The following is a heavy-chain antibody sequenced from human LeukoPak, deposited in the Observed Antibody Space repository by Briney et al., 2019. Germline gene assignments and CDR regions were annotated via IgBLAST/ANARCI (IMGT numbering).Heavy chain of an antibody. CDR3: ARDPNGDYIGAFDM. CDR1: GFIFHAYA. J-gene: IGHJ3*02. Sequence: GGSLRLFCTAWGFIFHAYALMWVRQASAKGPVYVSAHRGGGGRAFYAGSVKGRFTISRDNSKYTLFLQMNSLRAEDTAVYYCARDPNGDYIGAFDMWGPGTMVTVSS. CDR2: HRGGGGRA. V-gene: IGHV3-23*01. D-gene: IGHD4-17*01.